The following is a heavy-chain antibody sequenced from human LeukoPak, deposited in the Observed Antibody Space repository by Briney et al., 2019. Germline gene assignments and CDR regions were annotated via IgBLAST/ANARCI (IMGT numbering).Heavy chain of an antibody. V-gene: IGHV3-48*04. CDR1: GFTFSSYS. Sequence: PGGSLRLSCAASGFTFSSYSMNWVRQAPGKGLELVSYISSSSSTICYADSVKGRFTISRDNAKNSLYLQMNSLRAEDTAVYYCATYNTRIGFDPWGLGTLVTVSS. CDR2: ISSSSSTI. CDR3: ATYNTRIGFDP. J-gene: IGHJ5*02. D-gene: IGHD1-14*01.